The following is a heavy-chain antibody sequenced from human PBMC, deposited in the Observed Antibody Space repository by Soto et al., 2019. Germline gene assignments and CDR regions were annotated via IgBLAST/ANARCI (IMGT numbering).Heavy chain of an antibody. D-gene: IGHD3-10*01. J-gene: IGHJ5*02. CDR1: GGSMSSYY. V-gene: IGHV4-59*01. Sequence: QVQLQESGPGLVKPSETLSLTCTVSGGSMSSYYWSWIRQPPGKGLEWIGYIYYSGSTIYNPSLKSRVTISVDTSKNQFSLKLSSVTAADTAVYYGARYGSGSSVWFDPWGQGTLVTVSS. CDR2: IYYSGST. CDR3: ARYGSGSSVWFDP.